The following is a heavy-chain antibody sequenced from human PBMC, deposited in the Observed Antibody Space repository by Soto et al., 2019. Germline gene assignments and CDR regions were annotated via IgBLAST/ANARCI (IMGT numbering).Heavy chain of an antibody. CDR3: AGDVMGGYYYYIDV. J-gene: IGHJ6*03. Sequence: QVQLVQSGAEVKKPGASVKVSCKASGYPFTSYAMHWVRQAPGQRLEWMGWINAGNGNTKYSQKFKGRVTITRDTSARTAYMGRSGLRAEDTAVYYGAGDVMGGYYYYIDVWGKGTTVTVSS. D-gene: IGHD2-15*01. V-gene: IGHV1-3*01. CDR1: GYPFTSYA. CDR2: INAGNGNT.